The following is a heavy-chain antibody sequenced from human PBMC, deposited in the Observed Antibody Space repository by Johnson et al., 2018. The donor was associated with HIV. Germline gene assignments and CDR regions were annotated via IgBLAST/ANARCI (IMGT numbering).Heavy chain of an antibody. J-gene: IGHJ3*02. CDR3: ARSKDCSGGSCPDGFDI. CDR2: ISTSGSTI. V-gene: IGHV3-11*04. Sequence: QVLLVESGGGLVKPGGSLRLSCIASGFTFSDYYMSWIRQAPGKGLEWVSYISTSGSTIYSADSVQGRFTISRHHAKNSLYLQMNSLRAEDTAVYYCARSKDCSGGSCPDGFDIWGQGTMVIVSS. CDR1: GFTFSDYY. D-gene: IGHD2-15*01.